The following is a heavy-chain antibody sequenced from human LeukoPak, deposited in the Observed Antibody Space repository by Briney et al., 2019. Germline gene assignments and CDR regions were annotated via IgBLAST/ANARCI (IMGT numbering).Heavy chain of an antibody. CDR1: GFTFSSDA. J-gene: IGHJ1*01. V-gene: IGHV3-23*01. Sequence: GGSLRLSCAASGFTFSSDAMSWVRQAPGQGLEWVSAVSGNGGSTYYADSVKGRFTISRDNSKNTLYLQMNSLRAEDTAVYYCASGDSSGYNPLWLQHWGQGTQVTVSS. CDR3: ASGDSSGYNPLWLQH. CDR2: VSGNGGST. D-gene: IGHD3-22*01.